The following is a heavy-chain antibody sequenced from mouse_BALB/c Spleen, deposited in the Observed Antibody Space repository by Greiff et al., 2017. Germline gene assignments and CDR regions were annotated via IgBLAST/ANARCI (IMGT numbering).Heavy chain of an antibody. V-gene: IGHV1S81*02. CDR1: GYTFTSYY. J-gene: IGHJ4*01. CDR2: INPSNGGT. Sequence: VQLQQSGAELVKPGASVKLSCKASGYTFTSYYMYWVKQRPGQGLEWIGEINPSNGGTNFNEKFKSKATLTVDKSSSTAYMQLSSLTSEDSAVYYCTREDYYAMDYWGQGTSVTVSS. CDR3: TREDYYAMDY.